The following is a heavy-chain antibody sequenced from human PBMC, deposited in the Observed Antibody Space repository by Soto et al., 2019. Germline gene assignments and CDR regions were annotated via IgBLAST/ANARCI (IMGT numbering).Heavy chain of an antibody. CDR1: GFTFSSYA. V-gene: IGHV3-30-3*01. CDR3: ARARYDILTGYYVDY. Sequence: PGGSLRLSCAASGFTFSSYAMHWVRQAPGKGLEWVALISYDGSDKDYADSVKGRFTISRDNSRNTLFLQMNSLRAEDTAVYYCARARYDILTGYYVDYWGQGTRVTVAS. D-gene: IGHD3-9*01. J-gene: IGHJ4*02. CDR2: ISYDGSDK.